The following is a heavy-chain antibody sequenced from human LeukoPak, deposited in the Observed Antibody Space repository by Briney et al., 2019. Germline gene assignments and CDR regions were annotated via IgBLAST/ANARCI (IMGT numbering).Heavy chain of an antibody. CDR3: ARGIEAFDY. CDR2: IKQDGSET. CDR1: GFIFSNYW. V-gene: IGHV3-7*01. Sequence: GGSLRLSCATSGFIFSNYWMSWVRQAPGKGLEWVANIKQDGSETYYVDSVKGRFTISRDDAKNSLYLQMNSLRAEDTAVYYCARGIEAFDYWGQGSLVTVSS. J-gene: IGHJ4*02. D-gene: IGHD2-15*01.